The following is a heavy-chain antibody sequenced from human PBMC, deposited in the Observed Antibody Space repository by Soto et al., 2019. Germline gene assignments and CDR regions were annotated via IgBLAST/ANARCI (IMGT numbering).Heavy chain of an antibody. V-gene: IGHV1-18*01. CDR3: ARANDYYDSSGYYNFDY. CDR1: GYTFTSYG. D-gene: IGHD3-22*01. J-gene: IGHJ4*02. Sequence: ASVKVSCKASGYTFTSYGVNWVRQAPGQGLEWMGWIRAYNGNANYAQKLQGRVTMTTDTSTNTAYMELRSLRSDDTAVYYCARANDYYDSSGYYNFDYWGQGTLVTVSS. CDR2: IRAYNGNA.